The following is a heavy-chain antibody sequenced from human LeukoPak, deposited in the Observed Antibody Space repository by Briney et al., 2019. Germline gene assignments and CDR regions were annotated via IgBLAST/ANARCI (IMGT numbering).Heavy chain of an antibody. D-gene: IGHD3-22*01. CDR1: GFTFSSYS. CDR3: ARDGAYYDSSGYDAFDI. V-gene: IGHV3-21*01. Sequence: GGSLRLSCAASGFTFSSYSMNWVRQAPGKGLEWVSSISSSSSHIYYADSEKGRFTISRDNAKNSLYLQMNSLRAEDTAVYYCARDGAYYDSSGYDAFDIWGQGTMVTVSS. CDR2: ISSSSSHI. J-gene: IGHJ3*02.